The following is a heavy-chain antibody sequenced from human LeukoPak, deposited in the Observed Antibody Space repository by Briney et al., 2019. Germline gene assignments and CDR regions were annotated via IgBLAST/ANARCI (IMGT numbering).Heavy chain of an antibody. CDR2: ISYDGSNK. D-gene: IGHD6-25*01. V-gene: IGHV3-30-3*01. CDR1: GFTFSSYA. Sequence: PGGSLRLSCAASGFTFSSYAMHWVCQAPGKGLEWVAVISYDGSNKYYADSVKGRFTISRDNSKNTLYLQMNSLRAEDTAVYYCARVGGEGRVDYWGQGTLVTVSS. J-gene: IGHJ4*02. CDR3: ARVGGEGRVDY.